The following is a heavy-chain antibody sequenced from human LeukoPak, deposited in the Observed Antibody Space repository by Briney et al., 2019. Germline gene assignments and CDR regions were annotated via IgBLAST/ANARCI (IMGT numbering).Heavy chain of an antibody. CDR2: MSPNSGDT. J-gene: IGHJ6*02. V-gene: IGHV1-8*01. CDR1: GYTFTSYD. CDR3: ARYLRPTYYYGMDV. Sequence: ASVKVSCKASGYTFTSYDFNWVRQATGQRPEWMGWMSPNSGDTGYAQKFQDRVTMTRNTSISTAYMELSSLRSEDTAVYYCARYLRPTYYYGMDVWGQGTTVTVSS.